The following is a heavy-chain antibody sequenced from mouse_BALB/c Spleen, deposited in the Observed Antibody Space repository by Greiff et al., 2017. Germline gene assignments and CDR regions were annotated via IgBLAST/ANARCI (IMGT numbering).Heavy chain of an antibody. J-gene: IGHJ4*01. CDR1: GFTFSSFG. CDR3: ARTLYRYGSSYEAMDY. CDR2: ISSGSSTI. D-gene: IGHD1-1*01. V-gene: IGHV5-17*02. Sequence: EVMLVESGGGLVQPGGSRKLSCAASGFTFSSFGMHWVRQAPEKGLEWVAYISSGSSTIYYADTVMGRCTITRDNPKNTLFLQMTSLRSEDTAMYYYARTLYRYGSSYEAMDYWGQGTSVTVSS.